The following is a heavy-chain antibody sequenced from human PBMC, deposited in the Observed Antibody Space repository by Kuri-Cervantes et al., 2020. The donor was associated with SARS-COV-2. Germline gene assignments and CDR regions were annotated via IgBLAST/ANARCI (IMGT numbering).Heavy chain of an antibody. CDR3: ARGREYSSSSLYYYGMDV. CDR1: GGSISSSNW. CDR2: IYHSGST. V-gene: IGHV4-4*02. J-gene: IGHJ6*02. Sequence: SETLSLTCAVSGGSISSSNWWSWVRQPPGKGLEWIGEIYHSGSTNYNPSLKSRVTISVDTSKNQFSLKLSSVTAADTAVYYCARGREYSSSSLYYYGMDVWGQGTTVTVSS. D-gene: IGHD6-6*01.